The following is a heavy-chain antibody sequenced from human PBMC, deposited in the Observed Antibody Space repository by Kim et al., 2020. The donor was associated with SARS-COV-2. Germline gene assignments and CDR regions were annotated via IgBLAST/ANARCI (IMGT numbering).Heavy chain of an antibody. J-gene: IGHJ6*02. CDR3: AGLDLALKYGMDV. V-gene: IGHV5-10-1*01. D-gene: IGHD3-3*01. Sequence: NYSPSFQGHVTISADKSISTAYLQWSSLKASDTAMYYCAGLDLALKYGMDVWGQGTTVTVSS.